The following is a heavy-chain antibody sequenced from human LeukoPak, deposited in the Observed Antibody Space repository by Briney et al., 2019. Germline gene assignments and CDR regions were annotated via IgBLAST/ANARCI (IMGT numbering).Heavy chain of an antibody. Sequence: GGSLRLSCAASAFTFRSYAMSWVRQAGGKGLEWVSAISGSGGTTYYADSVKGRFTISRDNSKNTLYLQMNSLRAEDTAVYYCAKKRVAVAGTHYFDYWGQGTLVTVSS. CDR1: AFTFRSYA. CDR3: AKKRVAVAGTHYFDY. D-gene: IGHD6-19*01. V-gene: IGHV3-23*01. J-gene: IGHJ4*02. CDR2: ISGSGGTT.